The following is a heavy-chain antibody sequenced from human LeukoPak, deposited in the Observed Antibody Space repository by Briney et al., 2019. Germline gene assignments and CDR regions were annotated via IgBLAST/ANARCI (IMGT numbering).Heavy chain of an antibody. CDR2: ISYDGSNK. D-gene: IGHD6-13*01. V-gene: IGHV3-30*18. Sequence: TGGSLRLSCAASGFTFSSYGMHWVRQAPGKGLEWVAVISYDGSNKYYADSVKGRFTISRDNSKNTLYLQMNSLRAEDTAVYYCANSVQQLGHYGMDVWGQGTTVTVSS. CDR1: GFTFSSYG. CDR3: ANSVQQLGHYGMDV. J-gene: IGHJ6*02.